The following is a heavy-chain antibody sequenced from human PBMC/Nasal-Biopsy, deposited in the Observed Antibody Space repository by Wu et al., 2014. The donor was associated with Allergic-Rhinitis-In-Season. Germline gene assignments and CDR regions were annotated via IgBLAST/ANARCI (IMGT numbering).Heavy chain of an antibody. Sequence: ALVKPTQTLTLTCTLSGLSVSSSGMCVNWIRQPPGKALEWLARIEWNDDKYYSTSLKTRLTISKDTSKNQVVLTVTNMDPVDTATYYCARNTRGNSDYDSDHAFDIWGQGTMVTVSS. CDR3: ARNTRGNSDYDSDHAFDI. D-gene: IGHD5-12*01. CDR1: GLSVSSSGMC. V-gene: IGHV2-70*11. J-gene: IGHJ3*02. CDR2: IEWNDDK.